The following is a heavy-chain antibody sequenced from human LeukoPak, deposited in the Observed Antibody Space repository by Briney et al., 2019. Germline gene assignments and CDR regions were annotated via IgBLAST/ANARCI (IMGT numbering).Heavy chain of an antibody. CDR2: ISQDGSEK. Sequence: GGSLRLSCAASGFTFSSFWMTWVRQAPGKGLEWVANISQDGSEKYYVDSVKGRFTISRDNAKNSVYLQMNSLRAEDTAVYYCARVDAYYYYYMDVWGKGTTVTVSS. CDR1: GFTFSSFW. V-gene: IGHV3-7*03. J-gene: IGHJ6*03. CDR3: ARVDAYYYYYMDV.